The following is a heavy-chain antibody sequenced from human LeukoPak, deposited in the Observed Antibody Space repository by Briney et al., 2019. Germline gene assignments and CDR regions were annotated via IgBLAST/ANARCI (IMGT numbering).Heavy chain of an antibody. V-gene: IGHV3-30*18. CDR3: AKGKTTVTTDFFDY. CDR2: ISYDGSNK. D-gene: IGHD4-17*01. J-gene: IGHJ4*02. Sequence: PGRSLRLSCAASGFTFSSYGMHWVRQAPGKGLEWVAVISYDGSNKYYADSVKGRFTISRDNSKNTLYLQMNSLRAEDTAVYYCAKGKTTVTTDFFDYWGQETLVTVSS. CDR1: GFTFSSYG.